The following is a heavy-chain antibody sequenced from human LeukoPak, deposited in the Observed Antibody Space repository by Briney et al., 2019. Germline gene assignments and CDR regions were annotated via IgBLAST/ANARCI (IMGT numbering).Heavy chain of an antibody. CDR2: ISYDGSNK. CDR3: ARARGSYDY. D-gene: IGHD1-26*01. CDR1: GFTFSSYA. V-gene: IGHV3-30-3*01. J-gene: IGHJ4*02. Sequence: GRSLRPSCAASGFTFSSYAMHWVRQAPGKGLEWVAVISYDGSNKYYADSVKGRFTISRDNSKNTLYLQMNSLRAEDTAVYYCARARGSYDYWGPGTLVTVSS.